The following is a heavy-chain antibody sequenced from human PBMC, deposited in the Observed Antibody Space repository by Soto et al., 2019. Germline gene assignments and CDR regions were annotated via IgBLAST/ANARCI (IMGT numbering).Heavy chain of an antibody. CDR2: ISYDGSNK. D-gene: IGHD6-13*01. Sequence: HPGGSLRLSCAASGFTFSSYAMHWVRQAPGKGLEWVAVISYDGSNKYYADSVKGRFTISRDNSKNTLYLQMNSLRAEDTAVYYCARVLRGPDRSRYSRYYYYYGMDVWGQGTTVTVSS. CDR1: GFTFSSYA. CDR3: ARVLRGPDRSRYSRYYYYYGMDV. V-gene: IGHV3-30-3*01. J-gene: IGHJ6*02.